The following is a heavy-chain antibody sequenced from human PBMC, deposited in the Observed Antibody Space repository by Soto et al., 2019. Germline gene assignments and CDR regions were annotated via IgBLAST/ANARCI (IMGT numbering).Heavy chain of an antibody. CDR2: IYYSGHT. CDR3: ARTYWSGWGRRPFDS. Sequence: PSETLSLPRTFSGGSLTRGDNYWRWIRPPPGKGLEWIGYIYYSGHTYYNPSLKSRLTISVDTSKNQFSLKLSSVTAADTAVYYCARTYWSGWGRRPFDSWGQGALVTVSS. V-gene: IGHV4-30-4*01. D-gene: IGHD3-3*01. CDR1: GGSLTRGDNY. J-gene: IGHJ4*02.